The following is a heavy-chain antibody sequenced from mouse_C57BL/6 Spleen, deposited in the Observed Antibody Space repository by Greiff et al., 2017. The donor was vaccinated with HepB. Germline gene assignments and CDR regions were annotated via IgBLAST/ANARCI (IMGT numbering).Heavy chain of an antibody. CDR1: GYTFTSYW. J-gene: IGHJ4*01. D-gene: IGHD2-2*01. CDR2: IDPSDSYT. CDR3: ASLDGYDEGNAMDY. Sequence: VQLQQPGAELVMPGASVKLSCKASGYTFTSYWMHWVKQRPGQGLEWIGEIDPSDSYTNYNQKFKGKSTLTVDKSSSTAYMQLSSLTSEDSAVYYCASLDGYDEGNAMDYWGQGTSVTVSS. V-gene: IGHV1-69*01.